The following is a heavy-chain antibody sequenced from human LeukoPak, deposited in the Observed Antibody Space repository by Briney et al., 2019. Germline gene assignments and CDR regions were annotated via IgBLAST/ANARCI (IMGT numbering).Heavy chain of an antibody. CDR1: GGSISSGGYY. Sequence: SQTLSLTCTVSGGSISSGGYYWSWIRQHPGKGLEWIGYIYYSGSTYYNPSLKSRVTISVDTSKNQFSLKLSSVTAADTAVYYCARAMVLLPRAFDYWGQGTLVTVSS. CDR2: IYYSGST. J-gene: IGHJ4*02. D-gene: IGHD3-10*01. CDR3: ARAMVLLPRAFDY. V-gene: IGHV4-31*03.